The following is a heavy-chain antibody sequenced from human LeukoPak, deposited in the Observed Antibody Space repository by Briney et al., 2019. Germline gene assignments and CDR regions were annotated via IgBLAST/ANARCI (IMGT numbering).Heavy chain of an antibody. CDR3: VRDAKQYYDILTGYYNDAFDI. V-gene: IGHV3-21*01. J-gene: IGHJ3*02. Sequence: PGGSLRLSCAASGFTFSSYSMNWVRQAPGKGLEWVSSISSGSSYIYYADSVKGRFTVSIDNAKHSLYLQMNSLRAEDTAVYYCVRDAKQYYDILTGYYNDAFDIWGQGTMVTVSS. CDR2: ISSGSSYI. CDR1: GFTFSSYS. D-gene: IGHD3-9*01.